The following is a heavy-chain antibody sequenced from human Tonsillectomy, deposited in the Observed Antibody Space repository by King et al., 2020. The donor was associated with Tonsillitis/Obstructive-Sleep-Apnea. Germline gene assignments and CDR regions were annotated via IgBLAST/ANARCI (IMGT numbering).Heavy chain of an antibody. D-gene: IGHD2-15*01. V-gene: IGHV4-31*03. Sequence: VQLQESGPGLVKPSQTLSLTCTVSGGSISSGGYYWSWIRQPPGKGLDWIGYIYYSGSTYYNPSLKSRVTISVDTSKNQFSLKLSSVTAADTAVYYCARDRCSGGSCYPDYWGQGTLVTVSS. CDR1: GGSISSGGYY. J-gene: IGHJ4*02. CDR2: IYYSGST. CDR3: ARDRCSGGSCYPDY.